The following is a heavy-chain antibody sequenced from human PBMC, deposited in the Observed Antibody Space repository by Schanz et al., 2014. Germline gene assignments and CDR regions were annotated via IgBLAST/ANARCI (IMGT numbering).Heavy chain of an antibody. Sequence: QVQLVESGGGVVQPGRSLRLSCAASGFTFSSYGMHWVRQAPGKGLEWVAIIWYDGSNKYYADSVKGRFTISRDNSKNTVYLQMNSLRPEDTAVYYCAKDENWALTDYWGQGTLVTVSS. CDR2: IWYDGSNK. D-gene: IGHD7-27*01. CDR3: AKDENWALTDY. V-gene: IGHV3-33*06. CDR1: GFTFSSYG. J-gene: IGHJ4*02.